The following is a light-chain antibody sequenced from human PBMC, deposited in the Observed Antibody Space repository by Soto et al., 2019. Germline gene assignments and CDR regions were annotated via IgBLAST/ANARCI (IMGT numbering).Light chain of an antibody. CDR3: QQYSNWPIT. CDR2: DAS. V-gene: IGKV3-15*01. CDR1: QYIGSN. J-gene: IGKJ5*01. Sequence: EIVMTQSPATLSVSPGERATLSCRASQYIGSNLAWYQQKPGQAPRLLIYDASTRATGIPARFSGSGSGTDFTLTISSLQPEDFAVYYCQQYSNWPITFGQGTRLEIK.